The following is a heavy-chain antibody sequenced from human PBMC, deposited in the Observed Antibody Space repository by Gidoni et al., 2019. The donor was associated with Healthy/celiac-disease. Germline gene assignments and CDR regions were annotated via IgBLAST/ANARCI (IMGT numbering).Heavy chain of an antibody. D-gene: IGHD1-26*01. CDR2: IKKSGST. V-gene: IGHV4-34*01. CDR3: ARRGCSWSSSGSYIFDY. Sequence: QVQLQQGGAGRWKHSETLSLTCAVYGESFSGYYWDWIRQPPGKGLEWIVEIKKSGSTNYNLSLNSRFPISVYTSQNHFSLKLSSVTAADTAVYYCARRGCSWSSSGSYIFDYCGQVTLVTVSS. CDR1: GESFSGYY. J-gene: IGHJ4*02.